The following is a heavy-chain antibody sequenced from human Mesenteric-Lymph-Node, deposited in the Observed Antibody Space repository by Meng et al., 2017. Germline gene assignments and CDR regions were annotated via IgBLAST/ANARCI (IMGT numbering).Heavy chain of an antibody. V-gene: IGHV5-51*01. Sequence: KVSCKGSGYSFTTYWIGWVRQMPGKGLEWMGIIYPGDSETRYSPSFQGQVTISADKSISTAYLQWSSLKASDTAMYYCARSAAALVPDYWGQGTLVTVSS. CDR1: GYSFTTYW. J-gene: IGHJ4*02. CDR3: ARSAAALVPDY. D-gene: IGHD6-13*01. CDR2: IYPGDSET.